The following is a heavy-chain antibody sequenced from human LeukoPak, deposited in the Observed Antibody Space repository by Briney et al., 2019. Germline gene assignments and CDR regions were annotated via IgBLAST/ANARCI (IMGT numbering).Heavy chain of an antibody. CDR2: ISGSGGST. D-gene: IGHD6-19*01. J-gene: IGHJ5*02. CDR3: AKGLSSGWYGSHNWFDP. Sequence: LGESLRLSCQAPGITFRGYGMGLGRQAPGKRLKWVSAISGSGGSTYYADSVKGRFTISRDNSKNTLYLQMNSLRAEDTAVYYCAKGLSSGWYGSHNWFDPWGQGTLVTVSS. V-gene: IGHV3-23*01. CDR1: GITFRGYG.